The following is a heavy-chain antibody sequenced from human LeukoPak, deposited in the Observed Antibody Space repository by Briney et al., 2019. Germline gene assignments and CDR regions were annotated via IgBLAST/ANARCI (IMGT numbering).Heavy chain of an antibody. CDR2: ISYDGSNK. Sequence: PGGSLRLSCAASGFTFSSYGMHWVRQAPGKGLEWVAVISYDGSNKYYADSVKGRFTISRDNAKNSLYLQMNSLRAEDTAVYYCARGEGYCSGGSCYGPGGYYYGMDVWGQGTTVTVPS. D-gene: IGHD2-15*01. CDR3: ARGEGYCSGGSCYGPGGYYYGMDV. CDR1: GFTFSSYG. J-gene: IGHJ6*02. V-gene: IGHV3-30*03.